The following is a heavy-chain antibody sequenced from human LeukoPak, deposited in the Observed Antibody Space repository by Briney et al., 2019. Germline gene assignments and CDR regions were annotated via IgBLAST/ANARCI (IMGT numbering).Heavy chain of an antibody. CDR1: GYTFTGYY. Sequence: ASVKVSCKASGYTFTGYYLHWVRQAPGQGLEWMGCVNPNSGDTNYAQKFQGSVTMTRDTSISTVYMELSRLRSDDTAVYYCARGQSGYFDYWGQGTLVTVSS. J-gene: IGHJ4*02. CDR2: VNPNSGDT. CDR3: ARGQSGYFDY. V-gene: IGHV1-2*02. D-gene: IGHD1-26*01.